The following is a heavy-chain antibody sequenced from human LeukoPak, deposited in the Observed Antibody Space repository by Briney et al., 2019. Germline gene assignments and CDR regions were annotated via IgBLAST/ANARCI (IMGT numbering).Heavy chain of an antibody. CDR3: ARGRVYYDSSGYYWYYYYGMDV. CDR2: INHSGST. CDR1: GFTFSTYS. J-gene: IGHJ6*02. D-gene: IGHD3-22*01. V-gene: IGHV4-34*01. Sequence: GSLRLSCAASGFTFSTYSMNWIRQPPGKGLEWIGEINHSGSTNYNPSLKSRVTISVDTSKNQFSLKLSSVTAADTAVYYCARGRVYYDSSGYYWYYYYGMDVWGLGTTVTVSS.